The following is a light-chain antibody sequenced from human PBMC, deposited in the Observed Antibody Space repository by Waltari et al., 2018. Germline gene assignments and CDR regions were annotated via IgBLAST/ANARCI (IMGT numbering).Light chain of an antibody. Sequence: AIQMTQSPSSLSASVGGRVTITCRATQALGSELAWYQQRPGEAPKVLIYGASRLQNGVPSRFSGSGSDTYFTLTISSLQPEDFATYYCLQDYNYPRTFGQGTKVEV. CDR2: GAS. CDR1: QALGSE. CDR3: LQDYNYPRT. J-gene: IGKJ1*01. V-gene: IGKV1-6*02.